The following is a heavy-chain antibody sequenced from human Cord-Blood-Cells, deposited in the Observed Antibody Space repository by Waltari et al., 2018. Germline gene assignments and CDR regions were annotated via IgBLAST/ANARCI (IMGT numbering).Heavy chain of an antibody. Sequence: VQLVDSGGGLIQPGGSLRLCCAASGFTVSSNYMSWVRQTPGKGLEWVSGIYSGGSTYYADSVKGRFTISRDNSKNTLYLQMNSLRAEDTAVYYCARGRYSSGFDYWGQGTLVTVSS. D-gene: IGHD6-19*01. CDR1: GFTVSSNY. CDR3: ARGRYSSGFDY. J-gene: IGHJ4*02. V-gene: IGHV3-53*01. CDR2: IYSGGST.